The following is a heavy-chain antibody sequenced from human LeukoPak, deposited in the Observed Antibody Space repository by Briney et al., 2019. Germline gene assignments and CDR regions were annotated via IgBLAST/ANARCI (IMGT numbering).Heavy chain of an antibody. Sequence: PSETLSFTCAVYGGSFSGYYWSWIRQPPGKGLEWIGEINHSGSTNYNPSLKSRVTISVDTSKNQFSLKLSSVTAADTAVYYCARGGYFDYWGQGTLVTVSS. V-gene: IGHV4-34*01. J-gene: IGHJ4*02. CDR3: ARGGYFDY. CDR2: INHSGST. CDR1: GGSFSGYY.